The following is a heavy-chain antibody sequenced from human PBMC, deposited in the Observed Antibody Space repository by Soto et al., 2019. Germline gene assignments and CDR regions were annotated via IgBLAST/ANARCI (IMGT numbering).Heavy chain of an antibody. CDR2: ISGYNGNT. Sequence: ASVKVSCKASGYTFTNYGFSWVRQAPGQGLEWMGWISGYNGNTKYAEKFQGRVTMTTDTSTSTAHMELRSLRSDDTAVYYCAGEGQAPYYYYGMDVWGQGPAVTVSS. CDR3: AGEGQAPYYYYGMDV. V-gene: IGHV1-18*01. CDR1: GYTFTNYG. J-gene: IGHJ6*02.